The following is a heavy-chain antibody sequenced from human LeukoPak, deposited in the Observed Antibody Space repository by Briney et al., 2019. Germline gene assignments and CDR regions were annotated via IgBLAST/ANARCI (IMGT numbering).Heavy chain of an antibody. Sequence: PGGSLRLSCAASGFTFSRYAVSWVRQAPGKGLEWVSGISGSGDKTYYLDSVKGRFTISRDNSKETLYVEMNSLRGEDTAVYYCAKDRTSGFIATFDTWGQGTMVTVST. J-gene: IGHJ3*02. D-gene: IGHD1-14*01. CDR3: AKDRTSGFIATFDT. CDR2: ISGSGDKT. V-gene: IGHV3-23*01. CDR1: GFTFSRYA.